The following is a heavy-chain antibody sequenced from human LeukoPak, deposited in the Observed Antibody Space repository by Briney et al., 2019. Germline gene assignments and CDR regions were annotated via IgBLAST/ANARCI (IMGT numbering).Heavy chain of an antibody. V-gene: IGHV3-30*18. Sequence: GGSLRLSCAASGFTFSSYGMHWVRQAPGKGLEWVAVISYDGSNKYYADSVKGRFTISRDNSKNTLYLQMNSLRAEDTAVYYCAKDLGLSSGYPDYWGQGTLVTVSS. CDR2: ISYDGSNK. CDR1: GFTFSSYG. CDR3: AKDLGLSSGYPDY. J-gene: IGHJ4*02. D-gene: IGHD3-22*01.